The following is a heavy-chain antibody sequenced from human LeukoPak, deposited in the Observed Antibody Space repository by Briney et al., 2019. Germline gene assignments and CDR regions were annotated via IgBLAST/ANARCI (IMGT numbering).Heavy chain of an antibody. CDR1: GGTFSSYA. D-gene: IGHD3-22*01. V-gene: IGHV1-69*13. CDR3: AREREIYYDSSGCFDY. Sequence: SVKVSCKASGGTFSSYAISWVRQAPGQGLEWMGGIIPIFGTANYAQKFQGRVTITADESTSTAYMELSSLRSEDTAVYYCAREREIYYDSSGCFDYWGQGTLVTVSS. J-gene: IGHJ4*02. CDR2: IIPIFGTA.